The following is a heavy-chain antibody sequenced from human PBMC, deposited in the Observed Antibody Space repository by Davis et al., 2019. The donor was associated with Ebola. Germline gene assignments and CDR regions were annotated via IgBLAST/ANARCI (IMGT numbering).Heavy chain of an antibody. CDR1: GFTFSSYW. CDR2: IKQDGSEK. CDR3: ATRDGSPGY. J-gene: IGHJ4*02. Sequence: GESLKISCAASGFTFSSYWMSWVRQAPGKGLEWVANIKQDGSEKYYVDSVKGRFTISRDNAKTSLFLQMNSLRAEDTAVYYCATRDGSPGYWGQGTRVTVAS. V-gene: IGHV3-7*01. D-gene: IGHD5-24*01.